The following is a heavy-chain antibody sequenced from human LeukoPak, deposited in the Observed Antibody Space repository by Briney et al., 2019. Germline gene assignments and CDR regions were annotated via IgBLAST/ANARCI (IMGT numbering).Heavy chain of an antibody. D-gene: IGHD3-10*01. CDR1: GFTFSSYE. Sequence: SGGSLRLSCAASGFTFSSYEMNWVRQAPGKGLEWVSYISSSGSTIYYADSVKGRFTISRDNAKNSLYLQMNSLRAEDTAVYYCARDRVQWGFMVRGVKWFDPWGQGTLVTVSS. CDR2: ISSSGSTI. J-gene: IGHJ5*02. V-gene: IGHV3-48*03. CDR3: ARDRVQWGFMVRGVKWFDP.